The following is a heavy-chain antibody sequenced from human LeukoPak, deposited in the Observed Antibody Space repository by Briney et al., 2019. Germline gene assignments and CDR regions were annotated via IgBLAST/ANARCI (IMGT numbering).Heavy chain of an antibody. CDR3: AKDLHAFYDSSGYFDY. Sequence: PGGSLRLSCSASGFTFRNYAMNWVRQAPGKGLEWVSAISGNGDSTYYVDSVKGRFTISRDNSKNTLYLQMNSLRAEDTAVYYCAKDLHAFYDSSGYFDYWGQGTLVTVSS. J-gene: IGHJ4*02. CDR1: GFTFRNYA. V-gene: IGHV3-23*01. D-gene: IGHD3-22*01. CDR2: ISGNGDST.